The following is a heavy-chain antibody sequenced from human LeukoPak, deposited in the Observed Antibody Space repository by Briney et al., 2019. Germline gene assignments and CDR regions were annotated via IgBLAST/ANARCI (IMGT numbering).Heavy chain of an antibody. D-gene: IGHD3-16*01. CDR2: IIPILDIT. J-gene: IGHJ6*02. CDR3: ARDQGLIDPPPYGLDV. V-gene: IGHV1-69*04. Sequence: SVKVSCKASGGTFDSYALTWVRQAPGQALEWMGRIIPILDITIYAQKFQGRVTITADISTSTAYIELSSLSSEDTAVYYCARDQGLIDPPPYGLDVWGQGTTVTVSS. CDR1: GGTFDSYA.